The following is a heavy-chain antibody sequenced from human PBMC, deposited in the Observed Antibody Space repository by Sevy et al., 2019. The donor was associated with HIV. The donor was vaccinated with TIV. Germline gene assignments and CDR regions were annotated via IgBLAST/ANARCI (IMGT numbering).Heavy chain of an antibody. V-gene: IGHV1-24*01. Sequence: ASVKVSCKVSGYRLIEVSMHWVRQAPGKGLEWMGHLDPEDGETIYAQNFQGRVTMTEDTSTDKAYMEVSSLRSEDTAVYYCAEDRGEDYCSGNSCQRHYYYGLDVWGQGTTVTVSS. D-gene: IGHD2-15*01. CDR1: GYRLIEVS. CDR3: AEDRGEDYCSGNSCQRHYYYGLDV. CDR2: LDPEDGET. J-gene: IGHJ6*02.